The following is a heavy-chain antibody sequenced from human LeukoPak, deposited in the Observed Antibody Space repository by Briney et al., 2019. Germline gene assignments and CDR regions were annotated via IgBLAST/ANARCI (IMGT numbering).Heavy chain of an antibody. CDR3: ARADYDYFDP. J-gene: IGHJ5*02. Sequence: SVKVSCKASGGIFSNYAITWVRQAPGRGLEWMGEIIPILGTSKYAQMFQGRVTITADESTSTAYMELSSLRSEDTAMYYCARADYDYFDPWGQGTLVTVSS. V-gene: IGHV1-69*13. D-gene: IGHD3-16*01. CDR1: GGIFSNYA. CDR2: IIPILGTS.